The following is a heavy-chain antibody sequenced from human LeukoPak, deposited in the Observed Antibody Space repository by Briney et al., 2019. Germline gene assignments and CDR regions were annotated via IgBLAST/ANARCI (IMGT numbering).Heavy chain of an antibody. V-gene: IGHV3-23*01. J-gene: IGHJ5*01. D-gene: IGHD4-17*01. CDR1: GFTFSSDT. CDR3: AKPIGRGYGDYNNRPFAS. CDR2: ISTTT. Sequence: RGSLRLSCAASGFTFSSDTMSWIRQVPAKRLEWVSPISTTTYYTDFVEARFTISRDNSKNTLYMQMNSLRGEDTAVYYCAKPIGRGYGDYNNRPFASWGQGTLVTVSS.